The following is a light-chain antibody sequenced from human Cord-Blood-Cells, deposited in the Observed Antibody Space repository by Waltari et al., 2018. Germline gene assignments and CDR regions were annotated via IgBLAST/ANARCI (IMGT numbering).Light chain of an antibody. CDR3: QQRSNWPRT. Sequence: ELVLTQSPATLSLSPGEGAPPSCRASQSVSSYLAWYQQKPGQAPRLLIYDASNRATGIPARFSGSGSGTDFTLTISSLEPEDFAVYYCQQRSNWPRTFGQGTKLEIK. CDR2: DAS. CDR1: QSVSSY. J-gene: IGKJ2*01. V-gene: IGKV3-11*01.